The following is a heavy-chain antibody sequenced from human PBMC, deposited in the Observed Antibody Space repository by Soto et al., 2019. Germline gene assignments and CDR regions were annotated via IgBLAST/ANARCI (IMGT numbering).Heavy chain of an antibody. J-gene: IGHJ6*02. Sequence: TLSLTCTVSGGSISSGDYYWSWIRQPPGKGLEWIGYIYYSGSTYYNPSLKSRITISVDTSKDQFSLKLSSVTAADTAVYYCARAHKRITMVRGKNYGMDVWGQGTTVTVSS. CDR3: ARAHKRITMVRGKNYGMDV. V-gene: IGHV4-30-4*01. CDR2: IYYSGST. CDR1: GGSISSGDYY. D-gene: IGHD3-10*01.